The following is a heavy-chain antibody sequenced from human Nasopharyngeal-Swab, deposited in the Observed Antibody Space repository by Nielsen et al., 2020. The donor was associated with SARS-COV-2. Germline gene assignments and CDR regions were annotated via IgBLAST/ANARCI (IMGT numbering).Heavy chain of an antibody. CDR2: ICWDDDK. Sequence: SGPTLVKPTQTLTLTCSFSGFSLTTSPVGVGWIRQPPGKALEWLAVICWDDDKRYWPSLKSRLTITKDTSNNQVVLTVTNMDPVDTATYYCAHRRFFNSKWNEGTFDTWGQGTMVTVSS. V-gene: IGHV2-5*02. CDR1: GFSLTTSPVG. J-gene: IGHJ3*02. D-gene: IGHD4-11*01. CDR3: AHRRFFNSKWNEGTFDT.